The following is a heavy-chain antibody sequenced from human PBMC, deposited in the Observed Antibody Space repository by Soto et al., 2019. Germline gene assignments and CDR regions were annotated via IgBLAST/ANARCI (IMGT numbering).Heavy chain of an antibody. D-gene: IGHD1-26*01. Sequence: QVQLVQSGPEVKKPGASVKVSCRTSGYIFTSHDISWVRQAPGQGLEWMGWISAYNGNTKYAQKFLGRVTLTTDTSTSTAYMDLRGLRSDDTATYYCAILGVSRAVWGQGTTVTVSS. V-gene: IGHV1-18*01. CDR3: AILGVSRAV. CDR2: ISAYNGNT. J-gene: IGHJ6*02. CDR1: GYIFTSHD.